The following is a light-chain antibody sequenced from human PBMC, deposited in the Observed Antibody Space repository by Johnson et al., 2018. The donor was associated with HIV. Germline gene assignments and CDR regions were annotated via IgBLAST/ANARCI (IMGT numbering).Light chain of an antibody. V-gene: IGLV1-51*02. J-gene: IGLJ1*01. CDR1: SSNIGSNF. Sequence: QSVLTQPPSVSAAPGQKVTISCSGSSSNIGSNFVSWYQQLPGTAPKVLIYENNKRPSGIPARFSGSKSGTSATLGITGLQTGDEADYYCGTWDSRLNAYVFGAGTKVTVL. CDR3: GTWDSRLNAYV. CDR2: ENN.